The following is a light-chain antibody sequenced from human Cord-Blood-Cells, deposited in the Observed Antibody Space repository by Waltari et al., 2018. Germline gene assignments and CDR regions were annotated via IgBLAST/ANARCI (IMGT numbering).Light chain of an antibody. CDR3: QQSYSTPYS. Sequence: DIQMTHSPSSLSASVGDRVTITCRASKSISSYLNWYQQKPGKAPKLLIYAASSWQSGVPSRFSGSGSGTDFTLTISSLQPEDFATYYCQQSYSTPYSFGQGTKLEIK. CDR1: KSISSY. CDR2: AAS. J-gene: IGKJ2*03. V-gene: IGKV1-39*01.